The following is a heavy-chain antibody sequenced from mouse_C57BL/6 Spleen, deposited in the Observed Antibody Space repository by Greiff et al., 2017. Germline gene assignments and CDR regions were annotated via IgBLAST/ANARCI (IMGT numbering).Heavy chain of an antibody. J-gene: IGHJ2*01. Sequence: VQLQQSGPELVKPGASVKIPCKASGYTFTDYNMDWVKQSHGKSLEWIGDINPNNGGTNYNQKLKGKATLTVDKSSSTAYMELRSLTSEDTAVYYCARRDYGSPFDYWGQGTTLTVSS. V-gene: IGHV1-18*01. D-gene: IGHD1-1*01. CDR2: INPNNGGT. CDR3: ARRDYGSPFDY. CDR1: GYTFTDYN.